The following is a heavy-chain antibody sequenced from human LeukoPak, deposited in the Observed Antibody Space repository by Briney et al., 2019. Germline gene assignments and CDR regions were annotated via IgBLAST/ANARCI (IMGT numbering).Heavy chain of an antibody. CDR3: ARERIQLWLRWFDP. J-gene: IGHJ5*02. CDR1: GYTFTGYY. D-gene: IGHD5-18*01. Sequence: GASVKVSCKASGYTFTGYYMHWVRQAPGQGLEWMGWINPNSGGTNYAQKFQGRVTMTRDTSISTAYMELSRLRSDDTAVYYCARERIQLWLRWFDPWGRGTLVTVSS. CDR2: INPNSGGT. V-gene: IGHV1-2*02.